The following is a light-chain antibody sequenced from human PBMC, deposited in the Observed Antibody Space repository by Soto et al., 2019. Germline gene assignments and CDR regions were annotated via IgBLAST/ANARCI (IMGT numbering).Light chain of an antibody. CDR1: SSDVGRYKY. Sequence: QSALTQPDSVSGSPGQSITISCTGTSSDVGRYKYVSWYQQHPGKAPKLIIYDVSNRPSGVSSRFSGSKSGNTASLTISGLQAEDEADYYCMSPTTRVTWVFGAGTKVTVL. CDR3: MSPTTRVTWV. J-gene: IGLJ3*02. CDR2: DVS. V-gene: IGLV2-14*03.